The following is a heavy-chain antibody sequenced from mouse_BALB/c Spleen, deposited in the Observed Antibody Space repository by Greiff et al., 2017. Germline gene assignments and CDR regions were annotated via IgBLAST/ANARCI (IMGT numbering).Heavy chain of an antibody. Sequence: QVQLKQSGAELAKPGASVKMSCTASGYTFTSYWMHWVKQRPGQGLEWIGYINPSTGYTEYNQKFKDKATLTADKSSSTAYMQLSSLTSEDSAVYYSARSGYYYGSSYDYAMDYWGQGTSVTVSS. D-gene: IGHD1-1*01. CDR2: INPSTGYT. J-gene: IGHJ4*01. V-gene: IGHV1-7*01. CDR1: GYTFTSYW. CDR3: ARSGYYYGSSYDYAMDY.